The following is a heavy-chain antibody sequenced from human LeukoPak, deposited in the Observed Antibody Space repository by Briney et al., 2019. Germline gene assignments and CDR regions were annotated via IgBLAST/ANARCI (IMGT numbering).Heavy chain of an antibody. J-gene: IGHJ4*02. CDR1: LGTFSSYA. D-gene: IGHD5-12*01. V-gene: IGHV1-69*01. Sequence: SVKVSCKASLGTFSSYAISWVGQAPGLGLELMGGIIPSFGTASYAQKFQGRVTIAADESASTAYMELSSLRSEDTAVYYCARGPLRGYSGYDYLLDYWGQGTLVTVSS. CDR2: IIPSFGTA. CDR3: ARGPLRGYSGYDYLLDY.